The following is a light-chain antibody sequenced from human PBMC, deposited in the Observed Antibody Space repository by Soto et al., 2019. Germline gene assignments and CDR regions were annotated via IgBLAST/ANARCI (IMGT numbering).Light chain of an antibody. CDR3: QQYGTSPWT. Sequence: EIVLTQSPATLSVSPGERATLSCRASQSVGSGYFAWFQQKPGQAPRLLIYGASGRATGIPDGFSGSGSGTDFTLTISRLEPEDFAVYYCQQYGTSPWTFGQGTKVDIK. J-gene: IGKJ1*01. V-gene: IGKV3-20*01. CDR2: GAS. CDR1: QSVGSGY.